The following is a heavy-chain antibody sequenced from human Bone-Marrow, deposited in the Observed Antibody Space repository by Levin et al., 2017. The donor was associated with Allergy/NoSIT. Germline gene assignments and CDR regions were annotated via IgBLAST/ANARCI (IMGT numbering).Heavy chain of an antibody. CDR1: GGSLSRYS. D-gene: IGHD3-10*01. CDR2: IYTNGIT. J-gene: IGHJ3*02. Sequence: KTSETLSLVCSVSGGSLSRYSWSWVRQPAGKGLEWIGRIYTNGITIYNPSLKSRIMMSIDTSKNQFSLSLSSVTAADTGVFYCVRDLPSRIKLRGTGAFDIWGQGALVTVSS. V-gene: IGHV4-4*07. CDR3: VRDLPSRIKLRGTGAFDI.